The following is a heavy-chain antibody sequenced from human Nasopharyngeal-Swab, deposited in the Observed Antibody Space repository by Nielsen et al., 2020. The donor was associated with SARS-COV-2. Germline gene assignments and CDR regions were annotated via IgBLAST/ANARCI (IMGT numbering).Heavy chain of an antibody. CDR2: ISSSSSYI. J-gene: IGHJ6*02. CDR3: ARDGLDYDFWSAYCMDV. D-gene: IGHD3-3*01. Sequence: VRQAPGKGLEWVSSISSSSSYIYYADSAKGRFTISRDNAKNSLYLQMNSLRAEDTAVYYCARDGLDYDFWSAYCMDVWGQGTTVTVSS. V-gene: IGHV3-21*01.